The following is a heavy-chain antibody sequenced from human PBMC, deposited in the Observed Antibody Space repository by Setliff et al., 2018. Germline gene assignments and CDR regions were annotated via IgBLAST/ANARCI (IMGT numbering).Heavy chain of an antibody. J-gene: IGHJ4*02. V-gene: IGHV4-61*02. CDR1: GGSISSGSYY. Sequence: SETLSLTCTVSGGSISSGSYYWSWIRQPAGKGLEWIGRIYTSGSTNYNPSLKSRVTISVDTSKNQFSLKLSSVTAADTAVYYCARGRIAAALYYFDYWGQGTLVTVSS. CDR3: ARGRIAAALYYFDY. CDR2: IYTSGST. D-gene: IGHD6-13*01.